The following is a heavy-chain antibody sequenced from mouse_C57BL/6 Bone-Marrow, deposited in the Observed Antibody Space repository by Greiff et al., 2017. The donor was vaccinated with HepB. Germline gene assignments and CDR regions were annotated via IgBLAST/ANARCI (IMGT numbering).Heavy chain of an antibody. CDR2: IRLKSDNYAT. Sequence: EVKVEESGGGLVQPGGSMKLSCVASGFTFSNYWMNWVRQSPEKGLEWVAQIRLKSDNYATHYAESVKGRFTISRDDSKSSVYLQMNNLRAEDTGIYYCTLTTVVPFDYWGQGTTLTVSS. J-gene: IGHJ2*01. CDR3: TLTTVVPFDY. V-gene: IGHV6-3*01. D-gene: IGHD1-1*01. CDR1: GFTFSNYW.